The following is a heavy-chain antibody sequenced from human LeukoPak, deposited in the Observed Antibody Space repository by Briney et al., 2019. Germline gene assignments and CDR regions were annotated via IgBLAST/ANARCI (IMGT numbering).Heavy chain of an antibody. J-gene: IGHJ6*04. V-gene: IGHV3-48*03. CDR2: VSSSGSTI. CDR1: GFTFSSYE. CDR3: ARDPRGYDILTGYYDYYYYYGMDV. Sequence: PGESLRLSCAASGFTFSSYEMNWVRQAPGKGLEWVSYVSSSGSTIYYADSVKGRFTISRDNAKNSLYLQMNSLRAEDTAVYYCARDPRGYDILTGYYDYYYYYGMDVWGKGTTVTVSS. D-gene: IGHD3-9*01.